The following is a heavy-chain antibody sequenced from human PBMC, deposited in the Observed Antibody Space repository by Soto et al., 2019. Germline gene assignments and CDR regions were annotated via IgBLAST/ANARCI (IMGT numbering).Heavy chain of an antibody. CDR3: ASYSYGYFDY. D-gene: IGHD5-18*01. Sequence: HPVGSLRLSCAASGFTFSSYEMNWVRQAPGKGLEWVSYISSSGSTIYYADSVKGRFTISRDNAKNSLYLQMNSLRAEDTAVYYCASYSYGYFDYWGQGTLVTVSS. V-gene: IGHV3-48*03. CDR1: GFTFSSYE. CDR2: ISSSGSTI. J-gene: IGHJ4*02.